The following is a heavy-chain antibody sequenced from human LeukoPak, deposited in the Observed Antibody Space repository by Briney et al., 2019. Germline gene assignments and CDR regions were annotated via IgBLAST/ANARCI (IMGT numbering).Heavy chain of an antibody. V-gene: IGHV4-34*01. CDR2: INHSGST. Sequence: SETLSLTCAVYGGFFGGYYWSWIRQPPGKGLEWIGEINHSGSTNYNPSLKSRVTISVDTSKNQFSLKLSSVTAADTAVYYCARGLVQQENWFDPWGQGTLVTVSS. CDR1: GGFFGGYY. CDR3: ARGLVQQENWFDP. J-gene: IGHJ5*02. D-gene: IGHD1-1*01.